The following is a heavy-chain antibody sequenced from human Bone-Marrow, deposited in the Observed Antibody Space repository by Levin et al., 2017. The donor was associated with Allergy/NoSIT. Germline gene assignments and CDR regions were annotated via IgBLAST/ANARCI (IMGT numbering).Heavy chain of an antibody. CDR3: ARDGSGQQRYNWFDP. CDR1: GFTFSSYS. CDR2: ISSSSSTI. V-gene: IGHV3-48*02. Sequence: GESLKISCAASGFTFSSYSMNWVRQAPGKGLEWVPYISSSSSTIYYADSVKGRFTISRDDAKNSLYLQMNSLRDEDTAVYYCARDGSGQQRYNWFDPWGQGTLVTVSS. D-gene: IGHD6-13*01. J-gene: IGHJ5*02.